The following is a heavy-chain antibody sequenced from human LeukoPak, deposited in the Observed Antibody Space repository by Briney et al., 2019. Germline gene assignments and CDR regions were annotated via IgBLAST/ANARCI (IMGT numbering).Heavy chain of an antibody. V-gene: IGHV3-21*01. CDR3: GRDREYWCGDCYYSFYI. D-gene: IGHD2-21*02. Sequence: GGSLRLSCAASGFTFSRYSMNWVRQAPGKGLELVSSISSSSSYIYYADSVKGRFTISRDNGKNSLYLQKNSLRAEDKAVDYRGRDREYWCGDCYYSFYIWGQGTMVTVSS. CDR2: ISSSSSYI. CDR1: GFTFSRYS. J-gene: IGHJ3*02.